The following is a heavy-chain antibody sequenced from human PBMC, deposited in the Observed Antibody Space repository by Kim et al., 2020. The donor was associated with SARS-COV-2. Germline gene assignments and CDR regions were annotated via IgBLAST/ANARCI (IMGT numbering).Heavy chain of an antibody. V-gene: IGHV3-33*06. CDR2: IWYDGSNK. Sequence: GGSLRLSCAASGFTFSSYAMRWVRQAPGKGLEWVAVIWYDGSNKYYADSVKGRFTISRDNSKNTLYLQMNSLRAEDTAVYYCAKGPRGLFDYWGQGTLVTVSS. D-gene: IGHD3-10*01. CDR3: AKGPRGLFDY. J-gene: IGHJ4*02. CDR1: GFTFSSYA.